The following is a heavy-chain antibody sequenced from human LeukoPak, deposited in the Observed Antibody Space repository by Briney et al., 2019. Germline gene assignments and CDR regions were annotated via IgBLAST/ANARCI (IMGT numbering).Heavy chain of an antibody. D-gene: IGHD1-1*01. Sequence: GGSLRLSCAASGFTFSSYAMSWVRQAPGKGLEWVSAISGSGGSTYYADSVKGRFTISRDNSRNTLYLQMNSLRAEDTAVYYCAKGTGYYYYYYMDVWGKGTTVTVSS. CDR2: ISGSGGST. J-gene: IGHJ6*03. V-gene: IGHV3-23*01. CDR1: GFTFSSYA. CDR3: AKGTGYYYYYYMDV.